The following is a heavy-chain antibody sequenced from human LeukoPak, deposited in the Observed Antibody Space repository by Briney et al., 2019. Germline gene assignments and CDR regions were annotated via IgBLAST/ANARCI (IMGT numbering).Heavy chain of an antibody. V-gene: IGHV3-48*02. CDR3: ARTMYYDILTGYCDY. CDR1: GFTFSSYA. J-gene: IGHJ4*02. Sequence: GGSLRLSCVASGFTFSSYAMTWVRQAPGKGLEWVSYIGSSSSTIYYADSVKGRFTISRDNAKNSLYLQMNSLRDEDTAVYYCARTMYYDILTGYCDYWGQGTLVTVSS. D-gene: IGHD3-9*01. CDR2: IGSSSSTI.